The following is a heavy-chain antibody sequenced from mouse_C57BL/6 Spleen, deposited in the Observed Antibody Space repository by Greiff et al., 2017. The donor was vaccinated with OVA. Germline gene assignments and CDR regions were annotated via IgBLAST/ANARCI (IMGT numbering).Heavy chain of an antibody. V-gene: IGHV3-6*01. CDR1: GYSITSGYY. CDR2: ISYDGSN. Sequence: VQLKESGPGLVKPSQSLSLTCSVTGYSITSGYYWNWIRQFPGNKLEWMGYISYDGSNNYNPSLKNRISITRDTSKNQFFLKLNSVTTEDTATYYCARVDYDGHYFDYWGQGTTLTVSS. D-gene: IGHD2-4*01. J-gene: IGHJ2*01. CDR3: ARVDYDGHYFDY.